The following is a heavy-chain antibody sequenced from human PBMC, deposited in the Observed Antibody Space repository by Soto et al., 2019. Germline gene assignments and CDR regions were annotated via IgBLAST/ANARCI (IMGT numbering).Heavy chain of an antibody. V-gene: IGHV4-59*01. CDR3: ARYSGSPDAFDI. J-gene: IGHJ3*02. CDR2: IYYSGST. CDR1: GFSLSSWY. D-gene: IGHD1-26*01. Sequence: SDTRSLTCPVSGFSLSSWYWSWIRQPPGKGLGWIGYIYYSGSTNYNPSLKSRVTISVDTSKNQFSLKLSSVTAADTAVYYCARYSGSPDAFDIWGQGTMVTVSS.